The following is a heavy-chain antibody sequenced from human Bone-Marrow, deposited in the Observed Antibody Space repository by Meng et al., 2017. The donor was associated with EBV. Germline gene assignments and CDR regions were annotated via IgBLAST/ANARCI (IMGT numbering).Heavy chain of an antibody. V-gene: IGHV1-2*06. CDR3: ARDGDMPVAAD. D-gene: IGHD6-19*01. CDR1: GHTFSDYY. CDR2: IKSESGGT. J-gene: IGHJ4*02. Sequence: QEQLVQAGAEVKKPGASVKVSCKTSGHTFSDYYIPWVRQAPGQGIEWMGRIKSESGGTHYAQTFQGRITMTRDTSISTAYMELTSLRSDDTAMYYCARDGDMPVAADWGQGTLVTVSS.